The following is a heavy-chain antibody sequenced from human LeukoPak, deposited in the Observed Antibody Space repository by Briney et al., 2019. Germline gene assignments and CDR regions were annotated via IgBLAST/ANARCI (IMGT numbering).Heavy chain of an antibody. J-gene: IGHJ5*02. CDR3: ARSLLSAGSGSYGFDP. D-gene: IGHD3-10*01. Sequence: SQTLSLTCSVSGGSISSGDYYWSWIRQPPGKGLEWIGHIYYSGSTHHNPSLKSRVTISVDTSKNQFSLELSSVTATDTAVYYCARSLLSAGSGSYGFDPWGQGTLVTVSS. V-gene: IGHV4-30-4*01. CDR1: GGSISSGDYY. CDR2: IYYSGST.